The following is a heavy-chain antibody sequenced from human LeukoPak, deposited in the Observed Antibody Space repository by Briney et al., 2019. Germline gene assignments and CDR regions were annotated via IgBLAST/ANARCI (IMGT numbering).Heavy chain of an antibody. Sequence: PSETLSPTCAVYGGSFSGYYWGCIRQPPGKRVGWIGELNHSGSTNYNPSLKSRVTISVDTSKNQFSLKLSSVTAADTAVYYCAREGKGYSSSSGLFGGFRHAWFDPWGQGTLVTVSS. CDR3: AREGKGYSSSSGLFGGFRHAWFDP. CDR1: GGSFSGYY. J-gene: IGHJ5*02. D-gene: IGHD6-6*01. V-gene: IGHV4-34*01. CDR2: LNHSGST.